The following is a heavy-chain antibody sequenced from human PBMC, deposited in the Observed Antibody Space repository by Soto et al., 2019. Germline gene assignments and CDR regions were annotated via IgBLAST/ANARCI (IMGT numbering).Heavy chain of an antibody. J-gene: IGHJ1*01. Sequence: QVQLQESGPGLVKASQTLSLTCNVSGGSISSGGYYWTWIRQHPGKGLEWIGNIHHSGSTFYNPSLKSRVSISVDTSKNQFSLKLSSVTAADKAVYFCVRGVLSWGQGTLVTVSS. CDR1: GGSISSGGYY. V-gene: IGHV4-31*03. CDR2: IHHSGST. CDR3: VRGVLS. D-gene: IGHD3-10*01.